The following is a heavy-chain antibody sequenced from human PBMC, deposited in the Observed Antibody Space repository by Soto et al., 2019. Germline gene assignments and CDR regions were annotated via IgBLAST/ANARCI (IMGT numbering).Heavy chain of an antibody. D-gene: IGHD3-10*01. CDR2: IIPILGIA. Sequence: SVKASCKSSGGTISSYTISWVRQAPGQGLEWMGRIIPILGIANYAQKFQGRVTITADKSTSTAYMGLSSLRSEDTAVYYCAGSANFGLFDYWGQGTLVTVSS. J-gene: IGHJ4*02. CDR3: AGSANFGLFDY. V-gene: IGHV1-69*02. CDR1: GGTISSYT.